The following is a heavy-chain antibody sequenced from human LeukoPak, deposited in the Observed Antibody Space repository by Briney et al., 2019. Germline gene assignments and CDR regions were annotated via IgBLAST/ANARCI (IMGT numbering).Heavy chain of an antibody. J-gene: IGHJ4*02. CDR3: SKDPPAYDILTGYSDY. CDR1: GFTFSSYA. D-gene: IGHD3-9*01. Sequence: GGSLRLSCAASGFTFSSYAMSWVCQAPGKGLEWVSAISGSGGSTYYADSVKGRFTISRDNSKNTLYLQMNSLRAEDTAVYYCSKDPPAYDILTGYSDYWGQGTLVTVSS. V-gene: IGHV3-23*01. CDR2: ISGSGGST.